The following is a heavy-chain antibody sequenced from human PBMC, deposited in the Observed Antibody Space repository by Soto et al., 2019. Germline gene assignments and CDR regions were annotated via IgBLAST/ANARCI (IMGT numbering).Heavy chain of an antibody. CDR1: GYSFTSYW. D-gene: IGHD5-12*01. CDR3: ARHVDPSKRRTYGMDV. V-gene: IGHV5-10-1*01. CDR2: IDPSDSYT. Sequence: LGESLKISCKGSGYSFTSYWISWVRQMPGKGLEWMGRIDPSDSYTNYSPSFQGHVTISADKSISTAYLQWSSLKASDTAMYYCARHVDPSKRRTYGMDVWGQGTTVTVSS. J-gene: IGHJ6*02.